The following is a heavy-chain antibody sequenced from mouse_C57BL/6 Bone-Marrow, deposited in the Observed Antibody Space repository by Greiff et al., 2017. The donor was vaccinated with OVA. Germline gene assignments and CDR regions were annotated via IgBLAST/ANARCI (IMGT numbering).Heavy chain of an antibody. CDR3: AKNRGLRRGYYFDY. J-gene: IGHJ2*01. Sequence: VKLMESGPGLVQPSQSLSITCTVSGFSLTSYGVHWVRQSPGKGLEWLGVIWRGGSTDYNAAFMSRLSITKDNSKSQVFFKMNSLQADDTAIYYCAKNRGLRRGYYFDYWGQGTTLTVSS. CDR2: IWRGGST. CDR1: GFSLTSYG. D-gene: IGHD2-2*01. V-gene: IGHV2-5*01.